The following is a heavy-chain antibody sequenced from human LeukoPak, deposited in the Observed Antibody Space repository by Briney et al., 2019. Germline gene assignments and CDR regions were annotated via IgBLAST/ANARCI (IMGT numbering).Heavy chain of an antibody. Sequence: GGSLRLSCAASGFTFSSYAMHWVRQAPGKGLEWVAVISNDGSNKYYADSVKGRFTISRDNAKNSLYLQMNNLRAEDTAVYYCARYCGGDCYGMDVWGQGTTVTVSS. J-gene: IGHJ6*02. CDR2: ISNDGSNK. D-gene: IGHD2-21*01. CDR3: ARYCGGDCYGMDV. V-gene: IGHV3-30-3*01. CDR1: GFTFSSYA.